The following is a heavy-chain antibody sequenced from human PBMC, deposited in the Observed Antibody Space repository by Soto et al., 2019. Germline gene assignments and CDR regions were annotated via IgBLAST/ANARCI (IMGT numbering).Heavy chain of an antibody. CDR2: IYTSGST. CDR3: ARHNWNYARGLDY. D-gene: IGHD1-7*01. Sequence: PGGSLRLSCAASGFTFSSYAMSWVRQAPGKGLEWVSVIYTSGSTYYADSGKGRFTISRDNSKNTVYLQMNSLRAEDTAVYYCARHNWNYARGLDYWGQGTLVTVSS. V-gene: IGHV3-66*04. J-gene: IGHJ4*02. CDR1: GFTFSSYA.